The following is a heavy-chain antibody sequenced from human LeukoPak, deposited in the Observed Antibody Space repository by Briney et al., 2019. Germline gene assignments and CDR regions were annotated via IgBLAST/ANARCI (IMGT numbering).Heavy chain of an antibody. V-gene: IGHV3-48*01. CDR3: ARTYDFGRGPPGDAFDN. Sequence: GGSLRLSCAASGFTFTIFGLNWARQAPGKGPEWVSYIDARSGITYYADSVQGRFALSRDNARESVFLQMDSLRVDDTAVYYCARTYDFGRGPPGDAFDNWGPGTWVIVSS. D-gene: IGHD3-3*01. CDR1: GFTFTIFG. CDR2: IDARSGIT. J-gene: IGHJ3*02.